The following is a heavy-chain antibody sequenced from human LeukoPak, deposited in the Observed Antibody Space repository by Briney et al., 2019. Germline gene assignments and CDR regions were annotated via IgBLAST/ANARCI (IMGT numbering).Heavy chain of an antibody. J-gene: IGHJ6*03. CDR2: IIDSGDIT. CDR1: GFTFSDYY. D-gene: IGHD3-16*01. Sequence: GGSLRLSCAASGFTFSDYYMSWIRQAPGKGLEWVSGIIDSGDITYYVNSVKGRFTISRDNSKNTLYLQMNSLRAEDTAVYYCAKLGGQEVYNYYVGVWGKGTTVAVSS. V-gene: IGHV3-23*01. CDR3: AKLGGQEVYNYYVGV.